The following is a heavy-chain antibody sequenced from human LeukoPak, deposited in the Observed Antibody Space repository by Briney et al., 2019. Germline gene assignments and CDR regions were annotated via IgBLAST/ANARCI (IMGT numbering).Heavy chain of an antibody. Sequence: SETLSLTCAVYGGSFSGYYWSWIRQPAGKGLEWIGRIYTSGSANYNPSLKSRVTMSVDTSKNQFSLRLSSVTAADTAVYYCARGAAQFDPWGQGTLVTVSS. CDR3: ARGAAQFDP. J-gene: IGHJ5*02. CDR1: GGSFSGYY. V-gene: IGHV4-59*10. D-gene: IGHD2-15*01. CDR2: IYTSGSA.